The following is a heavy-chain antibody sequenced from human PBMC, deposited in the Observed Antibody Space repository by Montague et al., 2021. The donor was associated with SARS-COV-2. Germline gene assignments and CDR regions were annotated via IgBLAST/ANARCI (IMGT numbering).Heavy chain of an antibody. CDR3: ARGEGGWLDDFDI. CDR1: GGSISRSSYY. V-gene: IGHV4-39*01. J-gene: IGHJ3*02. CDR2: IHYGWTT. D-gene: IGHD2-15*01. Sequence: SETLSLTCSVSGGSISRSSYYWDWILQPPGKGLEWIGIIHYGWTTYYNPSLDSLVTISVDTSNNQFSVKLTSVTAADTAVYFCARGEGGWLDDFDIWGRGTMVTVSS.